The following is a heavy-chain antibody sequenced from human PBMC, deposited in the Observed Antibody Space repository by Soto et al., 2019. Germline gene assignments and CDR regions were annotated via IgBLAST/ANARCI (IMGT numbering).Heavy chain of an antibody. D-gene: IGHD6-6*01. CDR2: ISSSSFSI. V-gene: IGHV3-21*01. Sequence: EVHLVELGGGLVKPGGSLRLSCAASGFTFSSYSMNWVRQAPGKGLEWVSSISSSSFSINYADSVKGRFSISRDNAQNSLHLQMNNLRAEDTAVYYCARNESSNIYGMDVWGQGTTVTVSS. J-gene: IGHJ6*02. CDR1: GFTFSSYS. CDR3: ARNESSNIYGMDV.